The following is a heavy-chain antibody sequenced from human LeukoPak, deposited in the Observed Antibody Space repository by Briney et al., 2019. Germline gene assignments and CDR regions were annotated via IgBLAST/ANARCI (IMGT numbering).Heavy chain of an antibody. Sequence: GGSLRLSCAASGFTFDDYAMHWVRQAPGKGLECVSLISWDGDSTYYSDSVKGRSTISRDNNKNSLYLQMSSLRTEDTALYYCATAPYDSIGIFDYWGQGTLVTVSS. CDR2: ISWDGDST. J-gene: IGHJ4*02. D-gene: IGHD3-22*01. V-gene: IGHV3-43D*03. CDR3: ATAPYDSIGIFDY. CDR1: GFTFDDYA.